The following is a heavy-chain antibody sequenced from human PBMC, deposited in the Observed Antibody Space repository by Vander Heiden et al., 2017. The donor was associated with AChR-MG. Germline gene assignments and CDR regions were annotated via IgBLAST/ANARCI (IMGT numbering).Heavy chain of an antibody. CDR3: AKDLNGYSGYSSVYGMDV. CDR2: ISDDGRKK. J-gene: IGHJ6*02. D-gene: IGHD5-12*01. CDR1: GFRFSSYR. V-gene: IGHV3-30*18. Sequence: QVQLVASGGGVVQPGRSLSLSCAASGFRFSSYRIHWVRPAPGKGLGWGAVISDDGRKKYYEDSVKGRFTISRDTSRNTLYLQMNSLRVEDTAVYYCAKDLNGYSGYSSVYGMDVWGRGTTVSVSS.